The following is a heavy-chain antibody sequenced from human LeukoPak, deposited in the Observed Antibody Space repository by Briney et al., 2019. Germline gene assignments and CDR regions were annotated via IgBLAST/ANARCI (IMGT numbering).Heavy chain of an antibody. D-gene: IGHD1-26*01. CDR3: ARGDGSYYLFDY. J-gene: IGHJ4*02. CDR1: GGSISSGGYS. Sequence: SETLSLTCAVSGGSISSGGYSWSRIRQPPGKGLEWIGYIYHSGSTYYNPSLKSRVTISVDRSKNQFSLKLSSVTAADTAVYYCARGDGSYYLFDYWGQGTLVTVSS. V-gene: IGHV4-30-2*01. CDR2: IYHSGST.